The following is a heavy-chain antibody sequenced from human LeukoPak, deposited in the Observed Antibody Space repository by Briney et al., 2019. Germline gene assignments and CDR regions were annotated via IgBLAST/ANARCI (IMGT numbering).Heavy chain of an antibody. J-gene: IGHJ4*02. CDR1: GFTFRGNP. CDR2: ISGSGGRT. D-gene: IGHD2-15*01. Sequence: PGGPLSSSGAAPGFTFRGNPINWARRVPGKGWGWVSGISGSGGRTYYADSVKGRFTISRDNSKNTLYLQMNSLRAEDTAVYYCAKDAPYSRLDDYWGQGTLVTVSS. CDR3: AKDAPYSRLDDY. V-gene: IGHV3-23*01.